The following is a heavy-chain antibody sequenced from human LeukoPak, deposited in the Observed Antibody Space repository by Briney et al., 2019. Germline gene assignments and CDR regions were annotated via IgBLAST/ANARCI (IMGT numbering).Heavy chain of an antibody. D-gene: IGHD2-21*02. CDR1: GFTFSSYA. CDR2: ISGSGGST. CDR3: AKDPRTAITPYYYYMDV. Sequence: PGGSLRLSCAASGFTFSSYAMSWVRQAPGKGLEWVSAISGSGGSTYYADSVKGRFTISRDNSKNTLYLQMNSLRAEDTAVYYCAKDPRTAITPYYYYMDVWGKGTTVTVSS. V-gene: IGHV3-23*01. J-gene: IGHJ6*03.